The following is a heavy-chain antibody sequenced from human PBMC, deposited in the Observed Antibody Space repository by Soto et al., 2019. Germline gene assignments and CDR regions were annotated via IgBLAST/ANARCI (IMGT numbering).Heavy chain of an antibody. Sequence: EVQLVESGGGLVQPGGSLRLSRAASGFTFSSYNMNWVRQAPGKGLEWVSYISTGGSTTYYADSVKGRFTISRDNAKNSLYLQMKSLRDEDTAVYYCARPLPAMVIDHWGQGTLVTVSS. CDR1: GFTFSSYN. D-gene: IGHD5-18*01. V-gene: IGHV3-48*02. J-gene: IGHJ4*02. CDR2: ISTGGSTT. CDR3: ARPLPAMVIDH.